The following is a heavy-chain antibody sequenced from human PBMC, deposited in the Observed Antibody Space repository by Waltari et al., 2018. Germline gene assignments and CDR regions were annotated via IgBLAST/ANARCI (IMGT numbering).Heavy chain of an antibody. D-gene: IGHD3-10*01. J-gene: IGHJ4*02. Sequence: EVQLVESGGGLVQPGGSLGLSCAASGFTFSRYWMIWVRQAPGKGPEWVANVKEDGSEKYYVDSVKGRFTISRDNAKNSLYLQMNSLRAEDTAVYYCVRDGMRGGDFDYWGQGTLVTVSS. V-gene: IGHV3-7*01. CDR1: GFTFSRYW. CDR3: VRDGMRGGDFDY. CDR2: VKEDGSEK.